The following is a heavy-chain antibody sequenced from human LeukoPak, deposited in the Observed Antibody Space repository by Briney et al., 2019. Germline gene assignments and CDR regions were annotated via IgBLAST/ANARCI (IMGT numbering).Heavy chain of an antibody. CDR3: ARVGRYNWNDDPCGAFDI. D-gene: IGHD1-1*01. J-gene: IGHJ3*02. CDR2: IIPIFGAA. V-gene: IGHV1-69*13. Sequence: SVKVSCKASGYTFTSYGISWVRQAPGQGLEWMGGIIPIFGAANYAQKFQGRVTITADESTSTAYMELSSLRSEDTAVYYCARVGRYNWNDDPCGAFDIWGQGTMVTVSS. CDR1: GYTFTSYG.